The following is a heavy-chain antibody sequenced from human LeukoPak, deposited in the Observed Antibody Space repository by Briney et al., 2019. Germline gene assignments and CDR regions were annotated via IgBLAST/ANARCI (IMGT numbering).Heavy chain of an antibody. V-gene: IGHV1-69*05. CDR3: ARDSTLSRVITATTTYHYFYYIDV. CDR1: GGTFSSYA. CDR2: IIPVFQTP. D-gene: IGHD3-22*01. Sequence: GASVKVSCKASGGTFSSYAITWVRQAPGQGLEWIGGIIPVFQTPNYAQNFRGRGTITTDESTRTAYMELSSLRSEDTAIYYCARDSTLSRVITATTTYHYFYYIDVWGKGTTVTISS. J-gene: IGHJ6*03.